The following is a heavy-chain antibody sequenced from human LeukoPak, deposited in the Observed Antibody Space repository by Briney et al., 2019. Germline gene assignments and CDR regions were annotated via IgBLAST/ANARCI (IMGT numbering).Heavy chain of an antibody. Sequence: GGSLRLSCAASGFTFSDFSMIWVRQSPGKKGPEWVSSIFQGGGEIHYADPVRGRFTISRDNYKSTLFLQMNSLRAEDTAIYYCATYRHVLLHFESWGQGTLVTVSS. CDR2: IFQGGGEI. CDR1: GFTFSDFS. CDR3: ATYRHVLLHFES. V-gene: IGHV3-23*01. D-gene: IGHD5-18*01. J-gene: IGHJ4*02.